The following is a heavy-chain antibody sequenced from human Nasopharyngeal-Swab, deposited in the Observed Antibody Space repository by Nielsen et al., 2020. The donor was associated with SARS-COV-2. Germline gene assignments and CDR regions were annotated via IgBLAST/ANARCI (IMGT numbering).Heavy chain of an antibody. V-gene: IGHV3-30-3*01. CDR3: ASTPLDSSGYYYASHY. Sequence: GESLKISCAASGFTFSRYTMHWVRQAPGKGLEWVAVISYDGSNKYYADSVKGRFTISRDISKNTLYLQMNSLRAEDTAVFYCASTPLDSSGYYYASHYWGRGTLVTVSS. J-gene: IGHJ4*02. D-gene: IGHD3-22*01. CDR2: ISYDGSNK. CDR1: GFTFSRYT.